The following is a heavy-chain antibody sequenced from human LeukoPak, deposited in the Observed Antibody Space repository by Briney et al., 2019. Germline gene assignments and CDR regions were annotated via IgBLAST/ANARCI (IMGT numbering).Heavy chain of an antibody. J-gene: IGHJ3*02. CDR3: ARDRKPPYYDSSGPATCDAFDI. D-gene: IGHD3-22*01. V-gene: IGHV3-13*01. CDR1: GFTFSSYD. Sequence: GGSLRLSCAASGFTFSSYDMHWVRQATGKGLEWVSAIGTAGDTYYPGSVKGRFTISRENAKNSLYLQMNSLRAGDTAVYYCARDRKPPYYDSSGPATCDAFDIWGQGTMVTVSS. CDR2: IGTAGDT.